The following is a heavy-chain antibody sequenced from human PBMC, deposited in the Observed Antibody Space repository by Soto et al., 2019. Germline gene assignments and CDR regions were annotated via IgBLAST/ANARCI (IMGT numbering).Heavy chain of an antibody. Sequence: PGGSLRLSCVASGFAVSNNYMNWVRQAPGKGLEWVSVVYSGGTTYFADSVRARFTVSRDDSKNTLFLQISSLRAEDTAVYYCATAGSPFDSDSSGYWWFDHWGQGTLVTVSS. CDR1: GFAVSNNY. CDR2: VYSGGTT. J-gene: IGHJ5*02. D-gene: IGHD3-22*01. CDR3: ATAGSPFDSDSSGYWWFDH. V-gene: IGHV3-53*01.